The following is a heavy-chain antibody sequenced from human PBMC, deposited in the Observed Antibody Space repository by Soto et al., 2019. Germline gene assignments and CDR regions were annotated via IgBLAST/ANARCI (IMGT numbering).Heavy chain of an antibody. CDR2: ISLNSGSV. D-gene: IGHD2-21*01. V-gene: IGHV3-9*01. CDR1: GFTFDDYA. Sequence: EVQLVESGGGLVQPGRSLRLSCAASGFTFDDYAMHWVRQAPGKGLEWVSGISLNSGSVGYADSVKGRFTISRDNTRNSLYLQMNSLRPEHTALYYCAKDGLSVISTNWFDPWGQGTLVTVSS. CDR3: AKDGLSVISTNWFDP. J-gene: IGHJ5*02.